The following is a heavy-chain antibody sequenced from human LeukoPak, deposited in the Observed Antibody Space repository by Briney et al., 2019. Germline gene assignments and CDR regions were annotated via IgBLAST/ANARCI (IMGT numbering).Heavy chain of an antibody. CDR1: GGSFSGYY. D-gene: IGHD3-22*01. Sequence: PSETLSLTCAVYGGSFSGYYWSWIRQPPGKGLEWIGEINHSGSTNYNPSLKSRVTISVDTSKDQLSLKLSSVTAADTAVYYCARDRDYYDTSRYAFDIWGQGTMVTVSS. CDR2: INHSGST. CDR3: ARDRDYYDTSRYAFDI. J-gene: IGHJ3*02. V-gene: IGHV4-34*01.